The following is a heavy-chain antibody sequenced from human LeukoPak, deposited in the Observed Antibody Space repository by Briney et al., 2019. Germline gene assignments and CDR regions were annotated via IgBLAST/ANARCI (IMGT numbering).Heavy chain of an antibody. V-gene: IGHV3-48*01. Sequence: PGGSLRLSCAASGFIFSDYSMNWVRQAPGKGLEWISYIGIDSGNTHYADSVKGRFTISGDKAKNSLYLQMHSLRVEDTAVYYCARDYKYAFDNWGQGTLVTVSS. CDR3: ARDYKYAFDN. J-gene: IGHJ4*02. CDR2: IGIDSGNT. CDR1: GFIFSDYS. D-gene: IGHD5-24*01.